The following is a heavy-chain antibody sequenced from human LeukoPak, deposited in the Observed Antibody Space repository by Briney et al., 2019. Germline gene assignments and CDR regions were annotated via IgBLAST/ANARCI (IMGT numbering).Heavy chain of an antibody. CDR3: ARVDGREGV. Sequence: ASVKVSCETSGYTFTRYYILGVRQPPGQGLEWMEWIKANSSGTNYAQKFQGKVTMTRETSMSTAYKELSRLGSVDTAVYYCARVDGREGVWGQGTMVTVSS. CDR2: IKANSSGT. V-gene: IGHV1-2*02. CDR1: GYTFTRYY. J-gene: IGHJ3*01.